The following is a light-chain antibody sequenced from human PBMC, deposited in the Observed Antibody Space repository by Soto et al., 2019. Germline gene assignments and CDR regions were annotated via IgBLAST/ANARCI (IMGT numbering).Light chain of an antibody. Sequence: DIQMTQSPSSLSASVGDRVTITCRASQNIRSYLNWYQQTPGKAPKLLIYAAYSLQSGVPSRFSGSGSGTDFTLTISSLQPEDCATYYCQQSSSTPYTVGQGTKLEIK. CDR1: QNIRSY. CDR2: AAY. V-gene: IGKV1-39*01. J-gene: IGKJ2*01. CDR3: QQSSSTPYT.